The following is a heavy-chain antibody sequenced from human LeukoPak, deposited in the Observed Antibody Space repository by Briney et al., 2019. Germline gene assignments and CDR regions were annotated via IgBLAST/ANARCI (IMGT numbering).Heavy chain of an antibody. V-gene: IGHV1-69*05. Sequence: SVKVSCKASGGTFSSYAISWVRQAPGQGLEWMGGIIPIFGTANYAQKFQGRVTITTDESTSTAYMELSSLRSEDTAVYYCARNKIAAGAGGYFDYWGQGTLVTVSS. CDR3: ARNKIAAGAGGYFDY. CDR1: GGTFSSYA. J-gene: IGHJ4*02. CDR2: IIPIFGTA. D-gene: IGHD6-13*01.